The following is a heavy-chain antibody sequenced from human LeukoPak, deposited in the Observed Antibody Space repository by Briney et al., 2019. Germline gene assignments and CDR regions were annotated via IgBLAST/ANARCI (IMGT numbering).Heavy chain of an antibody. V-gene: IGHV4-39*07. CDR3: AREANNSGWYSYFDY. CDR2: IYYSGST. CDR1: GGSISSSSYY. J-gene: IGHJ4*02. Sequence: SETLSLTCTVSGGSISSSSYYWGWIRQPPGKGLEWIGSIYYSGSTYYNPSLKSRVTISVDTSKNQFSLKLSSVTAADTAVYYCAREANNSGWYSYFDYWGQGALVTVSS. D-gene: IGHD6-19*01.